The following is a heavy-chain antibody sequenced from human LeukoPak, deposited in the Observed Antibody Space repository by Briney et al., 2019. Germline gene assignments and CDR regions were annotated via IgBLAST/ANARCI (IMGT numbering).Heavy chain of an antibody. J-gene: IGHJ6*03. V-gene: IGHV3-9*01. CDR2: ISWNSGSI. D-gene: IGHD6-13*01. CDR3: AKDAAAGTTYYYYYMDV. CDR1: GFTFDDYA. Sequence: GGSLRLSCAASGFTFDDYAMHWVRQAPGKGLEWVSGISWNSGSIGYADSVKGRFTISRDNAKNSLYLQMNSLRAEDTALYYCAKDAAAGTTYYYYYMDVWGKGTTVTVSS.